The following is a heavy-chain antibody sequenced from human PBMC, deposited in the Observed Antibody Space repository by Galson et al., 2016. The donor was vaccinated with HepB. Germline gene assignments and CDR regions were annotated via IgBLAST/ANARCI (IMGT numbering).Heavy chain of an antibody. Sequence: ETLSLTCDVSSASINDYYWSWIRQSPGRGLEWIGEISHSRFTMYNPSLKSRVTISIDTSKNEFSLKVNSLTAADTAVYYCARRGFYYYHSMDVWGPGTPVSVSS. V-gene: IGHV4-34*01. CDR1: SASINDYY. J-gene: IGHJ6*02. CDR3: ARRGFYYYHSMDV. D-gene: IGHD2-15*01. CDR2: ISHSRFT.